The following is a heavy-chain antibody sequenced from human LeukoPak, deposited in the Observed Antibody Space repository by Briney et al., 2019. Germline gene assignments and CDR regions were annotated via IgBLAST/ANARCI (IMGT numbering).Heavy chain of an antibody. CDR1: GGSISSYY. D-gene: IGHD3-22*01. CDR3: ARDSDSSGYWGWFDP. V-gene: IGHV4-59*01. CDR2: IYYSGST. J-gene: IGHJ5*02. Sequence: PSETLSLTCTVSGGSISSYYWSWIRQPPGKGLEWIGYIYYSGSTNYNPSLKSRVTISVDTSKNQFSLKLSSVTAADTAVYYCARDSDSSGYWGWFDPWGQGTLVTVSS.